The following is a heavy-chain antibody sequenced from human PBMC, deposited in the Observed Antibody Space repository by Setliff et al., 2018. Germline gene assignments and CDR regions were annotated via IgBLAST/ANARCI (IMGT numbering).Heavy chain of an antibody. CDR1: GYSFTDYG. CDR2: ISPHNGNT. V-gene: IGHV1-18*01. CDR3: ARIGPSNWGIRGYNWLDP. Sequence: ASVKVSCKASGYSFTDYGVSWVRQAPGQGLEWVGWISPHNGNTYYAPKLEGRVTMTTDISSTTAYLELSSLRSEDTAMYYCARIGPSNWGIRGYNWLDPWGQGTLVTVSS. J-gene: IGHJ5*02. D-gene: IGHD6-13*01.